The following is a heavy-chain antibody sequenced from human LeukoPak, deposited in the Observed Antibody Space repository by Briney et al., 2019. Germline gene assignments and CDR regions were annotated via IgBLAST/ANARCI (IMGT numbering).Heavy chain of an antibody. D-gene: IGHD4-17*01. CDR2: IDPSDSYT. Sequence: GESLKISCKGSGYSFTSYWINWVRQMPGKGLEWMGRIDPSDSYTNYSPSFQGHVIISADKSISTAYLQWSSLKASDTAMYYCARQTANGDYPFDYWGQGTLVTVSS. V-gene: IGHV5-10-1*01. CDR3: ARQTANGDYPFDY. J-gene: IGHJ4*02. CDR1: GYSFTSYW.